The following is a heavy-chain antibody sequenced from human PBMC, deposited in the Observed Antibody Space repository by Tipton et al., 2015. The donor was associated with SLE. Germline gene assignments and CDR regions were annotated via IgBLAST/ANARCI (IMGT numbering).Heavy chain of an antibody. V-gene: IGHV4-39*01. J-gene: IGHJ4*02. CDR1: GGSISSRDYH. D-gene: IGHD5-18*01. Sequence: LSLTCTVSGGSISSRDYHWGWIRQPPGKGLEWIGNIYYSGSTYHNPSLKSRVTISVDTSKNQFSLKLSSVTAADTAVYYCARRASDTAMVNYWGQGTLVTVSS. CDR2: IYYSGST. CDR3: ARRASDTAMVNY.